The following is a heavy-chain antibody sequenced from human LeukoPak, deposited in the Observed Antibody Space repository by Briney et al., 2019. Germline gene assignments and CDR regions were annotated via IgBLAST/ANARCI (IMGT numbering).Heavy chain of an antibody. CDR2: IKQDGSEK. Sequence: GGSLRLSRAASGFTFSSYWMSWVRQAPGKGLEWVANIKQDGSEKYYVDSVKGRFTISRDNAKNSLYLQMNSLRAEDTAVHYCARGRGIAEWFDPWGQGTLVTVSS. CDR3: ARGRGIAEWFDP. V-gene: IGHV3-7*01. J-gene: IGHJ5*02. D-gene: IGHD6-13*01. CDR1: GFTFSSYW.